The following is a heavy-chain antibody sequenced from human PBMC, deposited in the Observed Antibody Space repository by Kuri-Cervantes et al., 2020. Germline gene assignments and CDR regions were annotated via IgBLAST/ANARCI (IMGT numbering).Heavy chain of an antibody. D-gene: IGHD6-13*01. CDR2: IIPIFGTA. J-gene: IGHJ6*02. Sequence: SVKVSCKASGGTFSSYAISWVRQAPGQGLEWMGGIIPIFGTANYAQKFQGRVTITADKSTSTAYMELSSPRSEDTAVYYCARGLYSSSWSTPYYYYGMDVWGQGTTVTVSS. CDR1: GGTFSSYA. V-gene: IGHV1-69*06. CDR3: ARGLYSSSWSTPYYYYGMDV.